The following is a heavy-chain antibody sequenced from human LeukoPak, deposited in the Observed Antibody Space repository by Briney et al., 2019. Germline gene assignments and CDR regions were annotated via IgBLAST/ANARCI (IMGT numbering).Heavy chain of an antibody. J-gene: IGHJ3*02. CDR3: AREHYGNGAFDI. CDR1: GFTFSSYA. V-gene: IGHV3-11*05. Sequence: GGSLRPSCAASGFTFSSYAMSWIRQAPGKGLEWVSYIGSSSSYTNYADSVKGRFTISRDNAKNSLYLQMNSLRAEDTAVYYCAREHYGNGAFDIWGQGTMVTVSS. CDR2: IGSSSSYT. D-gene: IGHD4-11*01.